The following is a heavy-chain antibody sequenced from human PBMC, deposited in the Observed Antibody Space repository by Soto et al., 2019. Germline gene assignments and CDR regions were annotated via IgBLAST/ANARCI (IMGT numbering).Heavy chain of an antibody. CDR3: ARGGGYCSGGRCYSIVR. CDR1: GYTFTSGD. V-gene: IGHV1-8*01. D-gene: IGHD2-15*01. CDR2: MNPNSGNT. Sequence: ASVKVSCKASGYTFTSGDINWVRQAPGQGLEWMGWMNPNSGNTGYAQKFRGRVTMTRDTSISTAYMELSSLRSEDTAIYYCARGGGYCSGGRCYSIVRWGRGALVTVS. J-gene: IGHJ4*02.